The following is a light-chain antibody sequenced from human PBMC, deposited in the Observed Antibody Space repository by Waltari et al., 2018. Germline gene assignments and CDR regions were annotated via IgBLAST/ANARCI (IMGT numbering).Light chain of an antibody. CDR3: QQGYMTPRT. Sequence: DIQMTQSPSSLSASVGDRVTITCRASQSVRNFVNWYQQEPGKAPKLLIYATSSLQTGGPSRFSGSGSGTDFTLSISSLQPEDFAIYFCQQGYMTPRTFGQGTKVEIK. CDR2: ATS. V-gene: IGKV1-39*01. J-gene: IGKJ1*01. CDR1: QSVRNF.